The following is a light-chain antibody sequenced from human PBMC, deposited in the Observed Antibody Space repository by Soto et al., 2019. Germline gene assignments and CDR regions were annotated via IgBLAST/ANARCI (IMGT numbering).Light chain of an antibody. V-gene: IGKV3-20*01. CDR2: GAS. J-gene: IGKJ1*01. CDR3: QQYATSPPRT. Sequence: EIVLTQSPVTLSLSLGERATLSCRASQSVSNNFLAWYQQKPGQAPRLLIYGASSRATGIPDRFSGSGSGTDFTLTISRLETEDFGVYYCQQYATSPPRTFGQGTKVDIK. CDR1: QSVSNNF.